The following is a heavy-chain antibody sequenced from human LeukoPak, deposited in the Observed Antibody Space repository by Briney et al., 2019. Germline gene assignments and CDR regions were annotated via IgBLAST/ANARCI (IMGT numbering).Heavy chain of an antibody. CDR1: GGSISNYY. V-gene: IGHV4-59*01. CDR2: IDYRGRT. J-gene: IGHJ3*02. D-gene: IGHD5-18*01. CDR3: ARSRSGYSYDHAAFDI. Sequence: SETLSLTCTVSGGSISNYYWSWIRQPPGKGLEWIAYIDYRGRTTYNPSLKSRVTISVDTSRNQFSLKLSSVTAADTAVYYCARSRSGYSYDHAAFDIWGQGTMVTVSS.